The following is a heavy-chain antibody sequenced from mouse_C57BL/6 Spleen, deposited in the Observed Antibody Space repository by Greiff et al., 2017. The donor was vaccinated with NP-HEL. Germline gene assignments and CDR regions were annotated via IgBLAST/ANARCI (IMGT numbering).Heavy chain of an antibody. D-gene: IGHD1-1*02. J-gene: IGHJ4*01. V-gene: IGHV1-78*01. CDR2: IYPRDGST. CDR3: AIRIMVRRAGAMDD. Sequence: VQLQQSDAELVKPGASVKISCKVSGYTFTDHTIHWMKQRPEQGLEWIGYIYPRDGSTKYNEKFKGKATLTADKSSSTAYMQLNSLTSADSAVYFCAIRIMVRRAGAMDDWGQGTSVTVSS. CDR1: GYTFTDHT.